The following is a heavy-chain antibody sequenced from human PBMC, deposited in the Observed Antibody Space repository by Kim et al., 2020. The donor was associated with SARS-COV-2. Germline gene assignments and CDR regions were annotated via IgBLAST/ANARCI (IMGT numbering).Heavy chain of an antibody. J-gene: IGHJ3*02. V-gene: IGHV3-53*01. D-gene: IGHD3-3*01. CDR3: SIFGVVINSDRDAFDI. Sequence: SVKGRFTNSRDNSKNTLYLQMNSLRAEDTAVYYCSIFGVVINSDRDAFDIWGQGTMVTVSS.